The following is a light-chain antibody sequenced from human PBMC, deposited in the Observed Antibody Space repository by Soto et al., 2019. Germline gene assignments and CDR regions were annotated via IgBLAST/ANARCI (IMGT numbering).Light chain of an antibody. CDR3: ISYTNTNTYV. CDR1: SSDVGGYNF. J-gene: IGLJ1*01. Sequence: QSALTQPASVSGSPGQSITISCTGTSSDVGGYNFVSWYQHHPAKAPKLMIYDLTYRPSGVSNRFSGSKSGNTAYLTISGLQAEDEADCYCISYTNTNTYVFGTGTKVTV. CDR2: DLT. V-gene: IGLV2-14*03.